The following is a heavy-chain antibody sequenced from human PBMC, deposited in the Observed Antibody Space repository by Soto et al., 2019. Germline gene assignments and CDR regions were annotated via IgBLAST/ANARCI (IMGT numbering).Heavy chain of an antibody. J-gene: IGHJ4*02. Sequence: ASVKVSCKASGYTFTSYGISWVRQAPGQGLEWMGWISAYNGNTNYAQKLQGRVTMTTDTSTSTAYMELRSLRSDDTAVYYCARVVITMVRGVTHFDYRGQGTLVTVSS. CDR3: ARVVITMVRGVTHFDY. D-gene: IGHD3-10*01. V-gene: IGHV1-18*01. CDR1: GYTFTSYG. CDR2: ISAYNGNT.